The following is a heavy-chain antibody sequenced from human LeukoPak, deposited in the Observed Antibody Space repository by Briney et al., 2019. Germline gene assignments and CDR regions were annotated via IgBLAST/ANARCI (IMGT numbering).Heavy chain of an antibody. CDR1: GGSISSTSYY. Sequence: SETLSLTCTVSGGSISSTSYYWGWIRQPPGKGLEWIGSIYYSGSTYYNPSLKSRVTISVDTSKNQFSLKLSSVTAADTAVYYRARNTFNWNSFDIWGHGTMVTVSS. J-gene: IGHJ3*02. CDR3: ARNTFNWNSFDI. V-gene: IGHV4-39*01. D-gene: IGHD1-7*01. CDR2: IYYSGST.